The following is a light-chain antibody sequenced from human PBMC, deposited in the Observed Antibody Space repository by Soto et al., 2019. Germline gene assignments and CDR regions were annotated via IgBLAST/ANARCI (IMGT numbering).Light chain of an antibody. J-gene: IGLJ2*01. CDR1: SSDVGGYNY. CDR2: DVS. V-gene: IGLV2-14*03. CDR3: SSYTAITTTRV. Sequence: QLVLTQPASVSGSPGQSITISCTGTSSDVGGYNYVSWYQQHPGKAPQLMIYDVSSRPSGVSHRFSGSKSGTTASLTISGLQAEDEAYYFCSSYTAITTTRVFGGGTQLTVL.